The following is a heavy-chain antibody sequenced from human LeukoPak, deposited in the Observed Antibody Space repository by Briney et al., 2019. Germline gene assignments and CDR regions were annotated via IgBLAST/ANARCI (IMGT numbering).Heavy chain of an antibody. CDR3: AKDEGHCSGGSCYRQDY. CDR1: GFTFSSYW. CDR2: ISYDGSNK. V-gene: IGHV3-30*18. J-gene: IGHJ4*02. Sequence: GGSLRLSCAASGFTFSSYWMSWVRQAPGKGPEWVAVISYDGSNKYYAESVKGRFTISRDNSKNTLYLQMNSLRAEDTAVYYCAKDEGHCSGGSCYRQDYWGQGTLVTVSS. D-gene: IGHD2-15*01.